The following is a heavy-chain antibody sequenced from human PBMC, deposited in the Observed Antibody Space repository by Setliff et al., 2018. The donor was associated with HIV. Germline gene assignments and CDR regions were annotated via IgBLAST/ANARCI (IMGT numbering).Heavy chain of an antibody. CDR2: IYPGDSDT. D-gene: IGHD3-3*01. Sequence: PGESLKISCKGSGYSFTSYWIGWVRQMPGKGLEWMGIIYPGDSDTRYSPSFQGQVTISADKSVSTAYLQWSSLKASDTAMYYCARQPHGDFWTDYVNAFDIWGQGTMVTV. CDR3: ARQPHGDFWTDYVNAFDI. J-gene: IGHJ3*02. CDR1: GYSFTSYW. V-gene: IGHV5-51*01.